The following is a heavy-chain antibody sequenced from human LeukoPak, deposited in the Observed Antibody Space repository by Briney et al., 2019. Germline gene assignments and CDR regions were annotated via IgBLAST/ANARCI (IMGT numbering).Heavy chain of an antibody. J-gene: IGHJ3*02. CDR3: AKVKWRISIAAPKDAFDI. Sequence: PGGSLTLPCAASGFTFRSSAMSWARHAPGKGLEWVSAISGSGGRTYYADSVRGRFTTSRDNSKNTLYLQTNSLGAEDTDIYYRAKVKWRISIAAPKDAFDIWGQGTMVTVSS. CDR2: ISGSGGRT. CDR1: GFTFRSSA. D-gene: IGHD6-6*01. V-gene: IGHV3-23*01.